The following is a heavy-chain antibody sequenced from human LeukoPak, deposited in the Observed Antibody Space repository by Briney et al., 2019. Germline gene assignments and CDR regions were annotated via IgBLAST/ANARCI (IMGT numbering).Heavy chain of an antibody. J-gene: IGHJ5*02. Sequence: ASVKVSCKASGGTFSSYAISWVRQAPGQGLEWMGGIIPIFGTANYAQKLQGRVTMTTDTSTSTAYMELRSLRSDDTAVYYCARDKRVVPAASWFDPWGQGTLVTVSS. CDR3: ARDKRVVPAASWFDP. V-gene: IGHV1-69*05. CDR1: GGTFSSYA. CDR2: IIPIFGTA. D-gene: IGHD2-2*01.